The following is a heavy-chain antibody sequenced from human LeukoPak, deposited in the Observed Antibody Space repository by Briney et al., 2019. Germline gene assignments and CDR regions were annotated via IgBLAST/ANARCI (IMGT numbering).Heavy chain of an antibody. CDR3: ARSASIAARPPDY. CDR2: IYTSGST. Sequence: SETLSLTCTVSGGSISSSSYYWSWIRQPAGKGLEWIGRIYTSGSTNYNPSLKSRVTISVDTSKNQFSLKLSSVTAADTAVYYCARSASIAARPPDYWGQGTLVTVSS. V-gene: IGHV4-61*02. D-gene: IGHD6-6*01. CDR1: GGSISSSSYY. J-gene: IGHJ4*02.